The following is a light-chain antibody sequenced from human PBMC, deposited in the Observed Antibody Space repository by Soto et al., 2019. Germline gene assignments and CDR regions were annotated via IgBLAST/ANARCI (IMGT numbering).Light chain of an antibody. CDR2: GVS. CDR3: SSYTNTITHV. J-gene: IGLJ3*02. CDR1: SSDVGGYDY. Sequence: QSALTQPASVSGSPGQSITISCTGTSSDVGGYDYVSWYQQHPGKAPKIMIYGVSNRPSGVSNRFSGSNSGNTASLTIAGHHAEDEADYYFSSYTNTITHVFGGGTKLTVL. V-gene: IGLV2-14*03.